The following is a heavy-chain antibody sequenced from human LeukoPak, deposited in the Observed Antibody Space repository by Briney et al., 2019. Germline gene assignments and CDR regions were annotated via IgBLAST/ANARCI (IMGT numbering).Heavy chain of an antibody. CDR3: TRERVVGATQGLGA. Sequence: PGRSLRLSCAASGFTFDDYAMHWVRKAPGKGKEWDSGISWNSGSIAYADSVKGRFTISRDNAKNSLYLQMNSLRVEDTAIYYCTRERVVGATQGLGAWGQGTLVTVSS. V-gene: IGHV3-9*01. J-gene: IGHJ4*02. CDR2: ISWNSGSI. CDR1: GFTFDDYA. D-gene: IGHD1-26*01.